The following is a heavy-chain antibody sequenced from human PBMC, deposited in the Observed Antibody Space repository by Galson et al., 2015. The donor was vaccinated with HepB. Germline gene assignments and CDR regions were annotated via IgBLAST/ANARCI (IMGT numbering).Heavy chain of an antibody. D-gene: IGHD1-26*01. CDR3: ARVKGSGSWYYYGMDV. J-gene: IGHJ6*02. V-gene: IGHV3-30*04. Sequence: SLRLSCAASGFTFSSYAMHWVRQAPGKGLEWVAVISYDGSNKYYADSVKGRFTISRDNSKNTLYLQMNSLRAEDTAVYYCARVKGSGSWYYYGMDVWGQGTTVTVSS. CDR1: GFTFSSYA. CDR2: ISYDGSNK.